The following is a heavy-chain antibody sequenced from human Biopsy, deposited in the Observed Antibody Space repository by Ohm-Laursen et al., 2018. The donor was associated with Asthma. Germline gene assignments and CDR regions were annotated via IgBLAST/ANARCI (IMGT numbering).Heavy chain of an antibody. D-gene: IGHD2-2*01. Sequence: LSLTCTVYGGYLTGHYWNWIRQPPGKGLEWVSSISSSGRNLYYADSVKGRFTISRDNAKNSLHLQMNSLRAEDTAVYYCARGDAGCSSTSCTIYYYYGMDVWGQGTTVTVSS. J-gene: IGHJ6*02. CDR3: ARGDAGCSSTSCTIYYYYGMDV. V-gene: IGHV3-11*04. CDR1: GGYLTGHY. CDR2: ISSSGRNL.